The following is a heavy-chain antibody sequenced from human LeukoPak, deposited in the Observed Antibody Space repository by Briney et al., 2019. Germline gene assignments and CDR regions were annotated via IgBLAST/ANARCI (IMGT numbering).Heavy chain of an antibody. V-gene: IGHV3-23*01. CDR2: ISGSGGST. CDR1: GFTFSSYA. CDR3: AKADIYCSSTSCLYFGY. Sequence: PGGSLRLSCAASGFTFSSYAMSWVRQAPGKGLEWVSAISGSGGSTYYADSVKGRFTISRDNSKNTLYLQMNSLRAEDTAVYYCAKADIYCSSTSCLYFGYWGQGTLVTVSS. D-gene: IGHD2-2*01. J-gene: IGHJ4*02.